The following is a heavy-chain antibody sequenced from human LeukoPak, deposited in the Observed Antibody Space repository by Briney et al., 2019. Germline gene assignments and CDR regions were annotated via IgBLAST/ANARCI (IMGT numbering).Heavy chain of an antibody. CDR3: ARDNGYSSRCGDY. CDR2: ISAYNGHT. J-gene: IGHJ4*02. D-gene: IGHD6-13*01. Sequence: ASVKVSCTASGYTFTWYGFSWVRQAPGQGLEWMGWISAYNGHTNYVQKLQGRVTMTTDTSTNTAYMELRSLSSDDTAVYYCARDNGYSSRCGDYWGQGTRVTVSS. CDR1: GYTFTWYG. V-gene: IGHV1-18*01.